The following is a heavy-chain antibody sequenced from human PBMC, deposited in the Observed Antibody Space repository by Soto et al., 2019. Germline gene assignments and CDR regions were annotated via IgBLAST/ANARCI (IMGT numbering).Heavy chain of an antibody. J-gene: IGHJ5*02. CDR3: ARGYPVTRGDWFAR. D-gene: IGHD3-10*01. Sequence: QVQLVQSGAEVKKPGASVKVSCKPSGYTFSSHGLSWVRQAPGQGLEWLGWTSTWNGDTNYAQKFQGVATTTTDRATSTASTDLKSLRSDDPAVYYCARGYPVTRGDWFARWGQGTLVTASA. CDR2: TSTWNGDT. CDR1: GYTFSSHG. V-gene: IGHV1-18*01.